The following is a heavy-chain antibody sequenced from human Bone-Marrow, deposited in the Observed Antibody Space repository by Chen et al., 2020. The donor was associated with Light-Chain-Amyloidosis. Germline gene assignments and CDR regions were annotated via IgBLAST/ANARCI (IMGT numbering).Heavy chain of an antibody. CDR3: AKDYYYGSGSYFHDAFDI. Sequence: EVKLLESGGGLVEPGGSLRLSCVASGFTFSSYAMSWVRQAPGKGLEWGSAIGGSGVSTYYADSVKGRFTISRDNSKNTLYLQMNSLRAEDTAVYYCAKDYYYGSGSYFHDAFDIWGQGTMVTVSS. J-gene: IGHJ3*02. D-gene: IGHD3-10*01. CDR1: GFTFSSYA. V-gene: IGHV3-23*01. CDR2: IGGSGVST.